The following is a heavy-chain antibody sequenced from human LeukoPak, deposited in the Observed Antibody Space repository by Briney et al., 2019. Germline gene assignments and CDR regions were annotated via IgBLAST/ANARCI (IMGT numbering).Heavy chain of an antibody. CDR2: ISGSGGST. CDR3: ARFNYYDSSGYYMNAFDI. V-gene: IGHV3-23*01. CDR1: GFTFSSYG. Sequence: GGSLRLSCAASGFTFSSYGMSWVRQAPGKGLEWVSAISGSGGSTYYADSVKGRFTISRDNSKNTLYLQMNSLRAEDTAVYYCARFNYYDSSGYYMNAFDIWGQGTMVTVSS. J-gene: IGHJ3*02. D-gene: IGHD3-22*01.